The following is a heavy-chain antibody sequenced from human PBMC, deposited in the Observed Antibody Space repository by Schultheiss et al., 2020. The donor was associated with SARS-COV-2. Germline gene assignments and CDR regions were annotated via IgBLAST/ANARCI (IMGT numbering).Heavy chain of an antibody. CDR2: ISGSGGGT. D-gene: IGHD3-10*01. CDR1: GFTFNSYF. CDR3: GRVDSKWGSNYDDAFDI. Sequence: GGSLRLSCAASGFTFNSYFMHWVRQAPGKGLEWVSAISGSGGGTYYADSVKGRFTISRDNAKNTLYLEMNSLRAEDTAVYYCGRVDSKWGSNYDDAFDIWGQGTMVTVAS. V-gene: IGHV3-21*01. J-gene: IGHJ3*02.